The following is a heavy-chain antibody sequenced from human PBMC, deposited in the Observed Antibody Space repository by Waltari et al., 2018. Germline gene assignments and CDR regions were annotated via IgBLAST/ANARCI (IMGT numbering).Heavy chain of an antibody. Sequence: QLQLQESGPGLVKPSETLSLTCTVSGGSISSGSYYWGWIRQPPGKGLESIEYISYIGTTDYNLSLKERVTMSVETFRDQYSLGLRSVAAADTAVYYCARYYGNGEGWLDPWGQGTLVTVSS. CDR2: ISYIGTT. V-gene: IGHV4-39*07. CDR1: GGSISSGSYY. D-gene: IGHD3-3*01. CDR3: ARYYGNGEGWLDP. J-gene: IGHJ5*02.